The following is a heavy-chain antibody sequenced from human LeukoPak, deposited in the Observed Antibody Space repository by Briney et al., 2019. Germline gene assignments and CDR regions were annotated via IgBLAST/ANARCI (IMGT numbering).Heavy chain of an antibody. Sequence: ASVKVSCKASGGTFSSYAISWVRQAPGQGLEWMGGIIPIFGTANYAQKFQGRVTITADESTSTAYMELSSLRSEDTAVYYCAGDRGYPWGTESWGQGTLVTVSS. CDR1: GGTFSSYA. J-gene: IGHJ5*02. V-gene: IGHV1-69*13. CDR2: IIPIFGTA. CDR3: AGDRGYPWGTES. D-gene: IGHD3-10*01.